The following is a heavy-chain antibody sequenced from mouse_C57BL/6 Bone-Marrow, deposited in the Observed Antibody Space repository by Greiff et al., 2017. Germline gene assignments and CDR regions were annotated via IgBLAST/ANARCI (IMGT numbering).Heavy chain of an antibody. CDR2: IYPRSGNT. Sequence: VQLQESGAELARPGASVKLSCKASGYTFTSYGISWVKQRTGQGLEWIGEIYPRSGNTYYNEKFKGKATLPADKSSSTAYMELRSLTSEDSAVYFCARGGAGSFAYWGQGTLVTVSA. CDR3: ARGGAGSFAY. V-gene: IGHV1-81*01. J-gene: IGHJ3*01. CDR1: GYTFTSYG. D-gene: IGHD3-3*01.